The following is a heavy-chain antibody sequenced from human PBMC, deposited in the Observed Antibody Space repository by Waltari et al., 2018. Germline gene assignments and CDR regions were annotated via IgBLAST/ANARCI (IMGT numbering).Heavy chain of an antibody. Sequence: QVQLVQSGAEVKKPGSSVKVSCKASGGTFSSYAISWVRQAPGKGLEWMGGIIPILGIANYAQKFQGRVTITADESTSTAYMELSSLRSEDTAVYYCARPLTDYYDGAYYYYMDVWGKGTTVTVSS. J-gene: IGHJ6*03. V-gene: IGHV1-69*04. CDR2: IIPILGIA. D-gene: IGHD3-22*01. CDR1: GGTFSSYA. CDR3: ARPLTDYYDGAYYYYMDV.